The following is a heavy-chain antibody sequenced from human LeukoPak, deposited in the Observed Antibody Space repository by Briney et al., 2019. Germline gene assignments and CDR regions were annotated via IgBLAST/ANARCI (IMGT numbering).Heavy chain of an antibody. J-gene: IGHJ4*02. CDR1: GFTFSSYS. V-gene: IGHV3-48*04. D-gene: IGHD1-26*01. CDR3: ARDKRKGIVGSTKSYFDY. Sequence: GGTLRLSCAASGFTFSSYSMNWIRQVPGKGLEWVSYISSSVTTIYYSDSVRGRFTLSRDNAKNSLYLQMNSLRAEDTAVYYCARDKRKGIVGSTKSYFDYWGQGTLVTVSS. CDR2: ISSSVTTI.